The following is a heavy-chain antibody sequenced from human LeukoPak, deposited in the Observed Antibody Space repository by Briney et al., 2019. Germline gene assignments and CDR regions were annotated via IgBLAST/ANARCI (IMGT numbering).Heavy chain of an antibody. D-gene: IGHD6-13*01. CDR3: ATEFSGIAASRGAFDI. Sequence: PGGSLRLSCAASGFAFSSYSMNWVRQAPGKGLEWVSYISSSGSTIYYADSVKGRFTISRDNAKNSLYLQMNSLRAEDTAVYYCATEFSGIAASRGAFDIWGQGTMVTVSS. CDR2: ISSSGSTI. V-gene: IGHV3-48*04. CDR1: GFAFSSYS. J-gene: IGHJ3*02.